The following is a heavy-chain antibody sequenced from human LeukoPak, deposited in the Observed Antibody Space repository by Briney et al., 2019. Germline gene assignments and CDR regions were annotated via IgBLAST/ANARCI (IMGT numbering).Heavy chain of an antibody. CDR3: AGGYSYGYNLFIYGMDV. D-gene: IGHD5-18*01. J-gene: IGHJ6*02. Sequence: AGGSLRLSCAASGFTVSSNFMSWVRQAPGKGLEWVSAISGSGGSTYYADSVKGRFTISRDNSKNTLYLQMNSLRAEDTAVYYCAGGYSYGYNLFIYGMDVWGQGTTVTVSS. CDR1: GFTVSSNF. CDR2: ISGSGGST. V-gene: IGHV3-23*01.